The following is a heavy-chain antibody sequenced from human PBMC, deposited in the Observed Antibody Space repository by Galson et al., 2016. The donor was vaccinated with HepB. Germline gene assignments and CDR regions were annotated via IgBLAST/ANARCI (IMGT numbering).Heavy chain of an antibody. CDR3: AHCRPLLDGSFDY. V-gene: IGHV2-5*02. Sequence: PALVKPTQTLTLTCTFSGFSLGSDEVGVGWIRQPPGKALEWLALLYWDDAKRYSPSLKNRLTITKDASKNQVVLTIANMDPVDTATYYCAHCRPLLDGSFDYWGQGTLVTVSS. D-gene: IGHD3/OR15-3a*01. CDR1: GFSLGSDEVG. CDR2: LYWDDAK. J-gene: IGHJ4*02.